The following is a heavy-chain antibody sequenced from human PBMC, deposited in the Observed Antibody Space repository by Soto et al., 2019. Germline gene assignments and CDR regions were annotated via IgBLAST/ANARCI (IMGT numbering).Heavy chain of an antibody. J-gene: IGHJ6*02. D-gene: IGHD3-16*01. CDR2: ISYDGSNK. CDR3: ARDIRDYYYGMDV. V-gene: IGHV3-30-3*01. Sequence: GGSLRLSCAASGFTFSSYAMHWVRQAPGKGLEWVAVISYDGSNKYYADSVKGRFTISRDNSKTTLYLQMNSLRAEDTAVYYCARDIRDYYYGMDVWGQGTTVTVSS. CDR1: GFTFSSYA.